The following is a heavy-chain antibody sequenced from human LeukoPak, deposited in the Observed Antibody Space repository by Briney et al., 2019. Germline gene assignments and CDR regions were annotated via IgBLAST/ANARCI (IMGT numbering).Heavy chain of an antibody. Sequence: GGSLRLSCAASGFTFSSYWMSWVRQAPGKGLEWVANKKQDGSEKYYVDSVKGRFTVSRDNAKNSLYLQMNSLRAEDTAVYYCAGAAIAAAKCWWFDPWGQGTLVTVSS. CDR1: GFTFSSYW. CDR2: KKQDGSEK. CDR3: AGAAIAAAKCWWFDP. J-gene: IGHJ5*02. D-gene: IGHD6-13*01. V-gene: IGHV3-7*01.